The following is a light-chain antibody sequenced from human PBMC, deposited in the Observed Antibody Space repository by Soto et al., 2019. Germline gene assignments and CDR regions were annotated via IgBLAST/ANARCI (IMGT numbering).Light chain of an antibody. CDR1: QHISTY. V-gene: IGKV1-33*01. CDR3: QQYVDRRPT. Sequence: DIQMTQSPSSLSASVGDRVTITCQASQHISTYLHWFQHKPGKAPELLIYDASNLLPGGPSRLSGRGSGTDFTFTISSLQPEDIATYYFQQYVDRRPTFCPGTKGDIK. CDR2: DAS. J-gene: IGKJ3*01.